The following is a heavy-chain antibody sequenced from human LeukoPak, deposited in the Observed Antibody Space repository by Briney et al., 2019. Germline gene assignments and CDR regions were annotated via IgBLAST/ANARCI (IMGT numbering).Heavy chain of an antibody. CDR3: ARVGDYYYFDY. CDR2: INHSGST. J-gene: IGHJ4*02. Sequence: SETLSLTCAVYGGSFSGYYWSWIRQPPGKGLEWIGEINHSGSTNYNPSLKSRVTISVDTSKNQFSLKLSSVTAADTAVYYCARVGDYYYFDYWGQGTLVTVSS. V-gene: IGHV4-34*01. CDR1: GGSFSGYY. D-gene: IGHD4-17*01.